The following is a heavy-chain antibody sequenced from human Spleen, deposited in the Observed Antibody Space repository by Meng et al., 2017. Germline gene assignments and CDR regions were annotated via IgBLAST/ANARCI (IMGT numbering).Heavy chain of an antibody. CDR2: IYNTGYS. Sequence: QVQLRESGPGLVKPSQTLSLTCTVSGASISSGEFYWSWLRQSPGKGLEWIGYIYNTGYSFYNPSLRSRVTLSIDTSNNQFSLRLTSMSAADTAVYYCARETVYSFIGGPFEYWGQGVLVTSPQ. J-gene: IGHJ4*02. D-gene: IGHD5-18*01. V-gene: IGHV4-30-4*01. CDR3: ARETVYSFIGGPFEY. CDR1: GASISSGEFY.